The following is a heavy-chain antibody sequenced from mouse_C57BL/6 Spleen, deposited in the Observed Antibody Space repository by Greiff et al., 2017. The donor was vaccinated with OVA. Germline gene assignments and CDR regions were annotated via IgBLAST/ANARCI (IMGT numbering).Heavy chain of an antibody. V-gene: IGHV5-4*01. CDR2: ISDGGSYT. Sequence: EVHLVESGGGLVKPGGSLKLSCAASGFTFSSYAMSWVRQTPEKRLEWVATISDGGSYTYYPDNVKGRFTISRDTAKNNLYLQMSHLKSEDTSMYYCARAYSNLYYFDYWGQGTTLTVSS. D-gene: IGHD2-5*01. CDR1: GFTFSSYA. CDR3: ARAYSNLYYFDY. J-gene: IGHJ2*01.